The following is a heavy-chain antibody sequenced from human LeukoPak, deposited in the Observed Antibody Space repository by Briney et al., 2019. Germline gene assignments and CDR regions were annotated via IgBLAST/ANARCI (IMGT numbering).Heavy chain of an antibody. D-gene: IGHD6-13*01. Sequence: PSQTLSLTCAISGDSVSSISAAWTWIRESPSRGLEWLGRTYYRSQWYSDYAGFVTGRITINPDTSKNQFSLQLNSVTPEDTAVYYCARYGSSWYIDRWGQGTLVTVSS. J-gene: IGHJ5*02. CDR1: GDSVSSISAA. CDR3: ARYGSSWYIDR. V-gene: IGHV6-1*01. CDR2: TYYRSQWYS.